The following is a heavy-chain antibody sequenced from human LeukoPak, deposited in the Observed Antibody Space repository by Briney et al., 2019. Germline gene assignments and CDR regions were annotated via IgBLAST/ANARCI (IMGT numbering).Heavy chain of an antibody. CDR1: GGSISSYY. V-gene: IGHV4-4*07. CDR3: ARGGYSYGAVYFDY. CDR2: IYTSGST. D-gene: IGHD5-18*01. Sequence: PSETLSLTCTVSGGSISSYYWSWIRQPAGKGLEWIGRIYTSGSTYYNPSLKSRVTMSVDTSKNQFSLKLSSVTAADTAVYYCARGGYSYGAVYFDYWGQGTLVTVSS. J-gene: IGHJ4*02.